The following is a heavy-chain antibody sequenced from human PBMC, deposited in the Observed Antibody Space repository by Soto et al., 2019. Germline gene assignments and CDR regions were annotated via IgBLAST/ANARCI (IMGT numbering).Heavy chain of an antibody. D-gene: IGHD2-15*01. CDR3: ARSGSGPFDP. J-gene: IGHJ5*02. CDR2: INHSGST. CDR1: GGSFSGYY. V-gene: IGHV4-34*01. Sequence: SETLSLTCAVYGGSFSGYYWSWIRQPPGKGLEWIGEINHSGSTNYNPSLKSRVTISVDTSKNQFSLKLSSVTAADTAVYYCARSGSGPFDPWGKGTLVTVSS.